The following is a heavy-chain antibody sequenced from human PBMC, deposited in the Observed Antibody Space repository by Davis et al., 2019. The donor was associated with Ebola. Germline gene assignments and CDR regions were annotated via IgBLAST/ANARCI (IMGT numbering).Heavy chain of an antibody. D-gene: IGHD6-13*01. V-gene: IGHV3-30-3*01. CDR1: GFTFSSYA. Sequence: PGGSLRLSCAASGFTFSSYAMHWVRQAPGKGLEWVAVISYDGSNKYYADSVKGRFTISRDNSKNTLYLQMNSLRAEDTAVYYCARDGAVAGTNYYYYMDVWGKGTTVTVSS. CDR2: ISYDGSNK. J-gene: IGHJ6*03. CDR3: ARDGAVAGTNYYYYMDV.